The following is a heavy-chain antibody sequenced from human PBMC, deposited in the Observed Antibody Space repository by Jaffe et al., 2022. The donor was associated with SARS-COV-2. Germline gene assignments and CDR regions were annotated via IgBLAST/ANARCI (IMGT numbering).Heavy chain of an antibody. J-gene: IGHJ6*02. CDR1: GFTFSSYW. CDR2: IKQDGSEK. Sequence: EVQLVESGGGLVQPGGSLRLSCAASGFTFSSYWMSWVRQAPGKGLEWVANIKQDGSEKYYVDSVKGRFTISRDNAKNSLYLQMNSLRAEDTAVYYCARDGSAAPPPPDRGMDVWGQGTTVTVSS. CDR3: ARDGSAAPPPPDRGMDV. D-gene: IGHD2-2*01. V-gene: IGHV3-7*03.